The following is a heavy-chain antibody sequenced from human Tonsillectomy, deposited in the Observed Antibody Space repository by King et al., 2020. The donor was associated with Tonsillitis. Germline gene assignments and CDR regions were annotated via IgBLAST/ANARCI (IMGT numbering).Heavy chain of an antibody. Sequence: QLVQSGAEVKKPGSSVKVSCKASGGAFSSHVINWVRQAPGQGLEWMGGIIPIFGTVKYAQRFQGRVTISADDSTSTAYMELSSLRSEDTAVYYCARDQDGDMISFGGVIASWGQGTLVTVSS. D-gene: IGHD3-16*02. J-gene: IGHJ4*02. CDR2: IIPIFGTV. CDR3: ARDQDGDMISFGGVIAS. V-gene: IGHV1-69*01. CDR1: GGAFSSHV.